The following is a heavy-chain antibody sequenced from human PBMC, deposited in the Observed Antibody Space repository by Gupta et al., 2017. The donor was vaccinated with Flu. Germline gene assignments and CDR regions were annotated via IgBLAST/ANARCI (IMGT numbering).Heavy chain of an antibody. J-gene: IGHJ4*02. V-gene: IGHV4-34*01. D-gene: IGHD6-13*01. Sequence: RQTPGKGLEWIGEINRSGSTKYNPSLKSRVTISIDTPKNQFYLILTSVTVADTGVYYCARGTYSSSWSSNFDFWGQGTLVTVSS. CDR3: ARGTYSSSWSSNFDF. CDR2: INRSGST.